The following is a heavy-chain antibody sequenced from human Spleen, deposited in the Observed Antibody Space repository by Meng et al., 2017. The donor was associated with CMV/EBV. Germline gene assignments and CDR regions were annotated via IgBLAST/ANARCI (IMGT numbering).Heavy chain of an antibody. Sequence: GGSLRLSCAASGFTFSNYWIHWVRQIPGKGLVWVSRINGDGSITTYTDSVKGRFTISRDNAKNTLHLQMNSLRAEDTALYYCATPSGSYRGGGGAMDYWGQGTLVTVSS. J-gene: IGHJ4*02. CDR2: INGDGSIT. CDR3: ATPSGSYRGGGGAMDY. D-gene: IGHD1-26*01. CDR1: GFTFSNYW. V-gene: IGHV3-74*01.